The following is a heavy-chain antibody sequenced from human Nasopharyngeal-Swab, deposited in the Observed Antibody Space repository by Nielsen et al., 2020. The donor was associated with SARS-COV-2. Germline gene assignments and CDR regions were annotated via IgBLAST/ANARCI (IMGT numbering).Heavy chain of an antibody. CDR2: IHRYGNS. Sequence: SETLSLTCSVSDGSMSTRSYYWGWIRQPPGKGLEWIANIHRYGNSYFNPSLKSRVTIDIDTSTNQFSLKLYAVTAADTAVYFCVRRDASGIYNSDYFDYWGQGILVTVPS. CDR3: VRRDASGIYNSDYFDY. V-gene: IGHV4-39*01. J-gene: IGHJ4*02. D-gene: IGHD3-10*01. CDR1: DGSMSTRSYY.